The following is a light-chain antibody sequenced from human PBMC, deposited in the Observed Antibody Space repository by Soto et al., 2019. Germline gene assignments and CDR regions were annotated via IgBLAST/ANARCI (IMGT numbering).Light chain of an antibody. J-gene: IGKJ1*01. CDR2: AAS. CDR1: QNINAW. V-gene: IGKV1-5*01. CDR3: QHFGDSVWT. Sequence: DIQMTQAPSTLSASVGDRVTITCRASQNINAWLAWYQQKPGKAPKLLIYAASSLQSGVPSRFSGSGSGTDFTLTISSLQPEDFAVYYCQHFGDSVWTFGQGTKVDI.